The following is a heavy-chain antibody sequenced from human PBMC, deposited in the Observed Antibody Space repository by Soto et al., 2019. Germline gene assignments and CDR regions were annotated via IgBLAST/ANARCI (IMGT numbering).Heavy chain of an antibody. D-gene: IGHD4-17*01. CDR1: GLTLRGFW. CDR3: TRDISTVTN. V-gene: IGHV3-7*01. Sequence: EVQLVESGGGLVQTGGSLRLSCAASGLTLRGFWMNWVRQAPGKGLEWVASIRQDASEKYYVDSVKGRFTISRDNAKNSLYLQMDSLRAEDTAVYYCTRDISTVTNWGQGTLVTVSS. CDR2: IRQDASEK. J-gene: IGHJ4*02.